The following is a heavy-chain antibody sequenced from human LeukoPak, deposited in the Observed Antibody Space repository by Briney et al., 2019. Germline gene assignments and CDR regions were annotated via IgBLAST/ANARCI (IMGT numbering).Heavy chain of an antibody. CDR1: GYTFTSYA. J-gene: IGHJ4*02. Sequence: ASVKVSCKASGYTFTSYAMHWVRQAPGQRLEWMGWINAGNGNTKYSQKFQGRVTITRDTSASTAYMELSSLRSENTAVYYCARRGPNGPNESIVATPIPFDYCGQGTLVTVSS. D-gene: IGHD5-12*01. CDR3: ARRGPNGPNESIVATPIPFDY. V-gene: IGHV1-3*01. CDR2: INAGNGNT.